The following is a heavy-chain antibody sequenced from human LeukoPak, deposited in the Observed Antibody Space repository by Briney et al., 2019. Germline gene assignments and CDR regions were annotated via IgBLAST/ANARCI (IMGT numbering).Heavy chain of an antibody. Sequence: PGGSLRLSCAASGFTFSSYSMNWVRQAPGKGLEWVSSISSSSSYIYYADSVKGRFTISRDNAKNSLYLQMNSLRAEDTAVYYCARDRSQQQLYYYYYYMDVWGKGTTVTISS. CDR1: GFTFSSYS. CDR3: ARDRSQQQLYYYYYYMDV. D-gene: IGHD6-13*01. V-gene: IGHV3-21*01. CDR2: ISSSSSYI. J-gene: IGHJ6*03.